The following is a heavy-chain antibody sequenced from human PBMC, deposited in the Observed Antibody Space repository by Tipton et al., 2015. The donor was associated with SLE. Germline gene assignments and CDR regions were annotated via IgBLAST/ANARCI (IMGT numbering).Heavy chain of an antibody. J-gene: IGHJ3*02. D-gene: IGHD2-15*01. CDR2: ISSSGSTI. CDR1: GFTFSSYE. Sequence: SLRLSCAASGFTFSSYEMNWVRQAPGKGLEWVSYISSSGSTIYYADSVKGRFTISRDKAKNSLYLQMNSLRAEDTAVYYCARDKWVVVVAATYDAFDIWCQGTMVTVSS. V-gene: IGHV3-48*03. CDR3: ARDKWVVVVAATYDAFDI.